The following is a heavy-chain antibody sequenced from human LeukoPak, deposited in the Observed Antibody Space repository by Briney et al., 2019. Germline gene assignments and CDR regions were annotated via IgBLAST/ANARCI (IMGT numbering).Heavy chain of an antibody. D-gene: IGHD3-16*01. Sequence: GGSLRLSCAASGFTFSNHGMNWVRQAPGKGLEWVSAISGSGGSTYYADSVKGRFTISRDNSKNTLYLQMNSLRAEDTAVYYCAKDGGMRGYYFDYWGQGTLVTVSS. CDR3: AKDGGMRGYYFDY. CDR2: ISGSGGST. V-gene: IGHV3-23*01. J-gene: IGHJ4*02. CDR1: GFTFSNHG.